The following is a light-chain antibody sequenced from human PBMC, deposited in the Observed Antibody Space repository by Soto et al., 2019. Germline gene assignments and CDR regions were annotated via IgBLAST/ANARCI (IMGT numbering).Light chain of an antibody. CDR2: GAS. J-gene: IGKJ1*01. CDR1: QSVSSSD. Sequence: EIVLTQYPGTLALSPGERATLSCSASQSVSSSDLAWYQQKPGQAPRLLIYGASNRATGISARFSGSRSGTDFTLTISRLEPEDCAVYYCQQYATSHTFGKGTKVDIK. V-gene: IGKV3-20*01. CDR3: QQYATSHT.